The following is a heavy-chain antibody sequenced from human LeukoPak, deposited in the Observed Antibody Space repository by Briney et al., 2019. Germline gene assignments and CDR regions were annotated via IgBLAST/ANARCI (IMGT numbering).Heavy chain of an antibody. CDR2: IYSGGGT. CDR3: ARHDSSGYYRPLDY. Sequence: SETLSLTCAAYGGSISGYYWSWIRQPPGKGLEWIGQIYSGGGTIYNPSLKSRVTFSLDTSKKQLSLKLTSVTAADTAVYYCARHDSSGYYRPLDYWGQGTLVTVSS. J-gene: IGHJ4*02. V-gene: IGHV4-34*01. CDR1: GGSISGYY. D-gene: IGHD3-22*01.